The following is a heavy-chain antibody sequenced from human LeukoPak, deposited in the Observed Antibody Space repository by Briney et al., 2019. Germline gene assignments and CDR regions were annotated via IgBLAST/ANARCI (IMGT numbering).Heavy chain of an antibody. CDR2: IYPGDSDT. J-gene: IGHJ4*02. CDR1: GYSFTSYW. CDR3: ARRYCSGTGCFYFDF. Sequence: GESLKISCKGSGYSFTSYWIGWVRQMPGKGLEWMGVIYPGDSDTRYSPSFQGQVTISADKSNSTAYLQWTSLKASDTAMYYCARRYCSGTGCFYFDFWGQGTLVTVSS. V-gene: IGHV5-51*01. D-gene: IGHD2-2*01.